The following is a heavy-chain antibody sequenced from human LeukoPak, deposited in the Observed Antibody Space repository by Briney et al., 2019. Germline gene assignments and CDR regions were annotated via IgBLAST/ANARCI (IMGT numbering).Heavy chain of an antibody. J-gene: IGHJ4*02. Sequence: GGSLRLSCAASGFALSTYWMHWVRQGPGKGLVWVSCINSDGSRTTYADSVKGRFTISRDNAKNTLYLQMNTLRVEDTAVYYCARGSWSAADTNIDYWGQGTLVTVSS. CDR1: GFALSTYW. CDR2: INSDGSRT. CDR3: ARGSWSAADTNIDY. V-gene: IGHV3-74*01. D-gene: IGHD6-13*01.